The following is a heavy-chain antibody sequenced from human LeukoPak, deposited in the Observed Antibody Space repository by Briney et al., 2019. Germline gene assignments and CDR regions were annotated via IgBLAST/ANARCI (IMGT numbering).Heavy chain of an antibody. CDR1: GGSISSSSYY. D-gene: IGHD2-15*01. CDR3: VRASVESGGAFDI. Sequence: SETLSLTCTVSGGSISSSSYYWGWIRQPPGKGLEWIGSIYYSGSTNYNPSLESRITTSRDTSKNQFSLKLSSMTAADTAVYYCVRASVESGGAFDIWGQGTMVTVSS. V-gene: IGHV4-39*07. J-gene: IGHJ3*02. CDR2: IYYSGST.